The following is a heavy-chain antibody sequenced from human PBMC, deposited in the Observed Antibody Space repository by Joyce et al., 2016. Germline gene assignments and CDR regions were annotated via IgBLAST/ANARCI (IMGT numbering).Heavy chain of an antibody. V-gene: IGHV1-69*01. CDR1: GGTFSSYV. D-gene: IGHD6-19*01. CDR3: ARGAVAGNNSYYGMDV. J-gene: IGHJ6*02. CDR2: IIPVVGMP. Sequence: QVQLVQSGTEVKKPGSSVRVSCKASGGTFSSYVINWVRQAPGEGLEWMGRIIPVVGMPNYAQKFQGRGTISADESTSTAYMELSGLRSQDTATYYCARGAVAGNNSYYGMDVWGQGTTVTVSS.